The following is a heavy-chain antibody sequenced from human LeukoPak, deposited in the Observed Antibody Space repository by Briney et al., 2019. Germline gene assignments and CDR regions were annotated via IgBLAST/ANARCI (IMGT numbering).Heavy chain of an antibody. J-gene: IGHJ4*02. D-gene: IGHD3-22*01. CDR1: GYRITSYW. Sequence: GESLKISCKGSGYRITSYWIGWVRQMPGKGLEWMGIIYPGDSDTRYSPSFQGQVTISADKSISTAYLQWSSLKASDTAMYYCERLGEYYYDSSGYSFDYWGQGTLVTVSS. CDR2: IYPGDSDT. CDR3: ERLGEYYYDSSGYSFDY. V-gene: IGHV5-51*01.